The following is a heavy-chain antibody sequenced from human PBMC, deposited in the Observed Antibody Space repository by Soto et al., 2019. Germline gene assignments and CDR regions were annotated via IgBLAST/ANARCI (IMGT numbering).Heavy chain of an antibody. CDR3: ARVRSTAMVTGWFDP. CDR2: IIIAGGGT. J-gene: IGHJ5*02. CDR1: GISFANSA. Sequence: QMQVVQSGPEVKKPGTSVKVSCKTSGISFANSAVQWVRQARGQRLEWIGYIIIAGGGTKYARDLQGRVTITADESTSTAYMELSSLRSEDTAVYYCARVRSTAMVTGWFDPWGQGTLVTVSS. D-gene: IGHD5-18*01. V-gene: IGHV1-58*01.